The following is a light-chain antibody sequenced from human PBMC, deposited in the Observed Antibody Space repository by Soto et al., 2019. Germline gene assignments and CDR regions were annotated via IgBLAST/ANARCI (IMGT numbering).Light chain of an antibody. CDR2: ATS. Sequence: DIQMTQSPSSLSASVGDRVTITCRASQRITTYLNWYQQKPGKAPNLLITATSTLQSGVPSRFSGSGSGTDFTLTISSLQPEDFATCYCQQSYSTLWTFGQGTKVDIK. V-gene: IGKV1-39*01. CDR1: QRITTY. CDR3: QQSYSTLWT. J-gene: IGKJ1*01.